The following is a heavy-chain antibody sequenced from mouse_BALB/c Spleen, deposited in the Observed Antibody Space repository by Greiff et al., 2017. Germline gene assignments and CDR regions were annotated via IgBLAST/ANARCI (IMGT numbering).Heavy chain of an antibody. CDR2: ISDGGSYT. V-gene: IGHV5-4*02. J-gene: IGHJ2*01. D-gene: IGHD1-1*01. Sequence: EVQRVESGGGLVKPGGSLKLSCAASGFTFSDYYMYWVRQTPEKRLEWVATISDGGSYTYYPDSVKGRFTISRDNAKNNLYLQMSSLKSEDTAMYYCARRLLRIPLFDYWGQGTTLTVSS. CDR3: ARRLLRIPLFDY. CDR1: GFTFSDYY.